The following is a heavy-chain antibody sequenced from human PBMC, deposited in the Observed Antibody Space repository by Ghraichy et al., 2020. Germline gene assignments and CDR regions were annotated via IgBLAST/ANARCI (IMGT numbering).Heavy chain of an antibody. J-gene: IGHJ4*02. V-gene: IGHV4-39*01. CDR1: GGSISSSSYY. CDR2: IYYSGRT. CDR3: AERNWNDGSPFDY. Sequence: SDTLSLTCTVSGGSISSSSYYWGWIRQPPGKGLEWIGSIYYSGRTYSNPSLKSRVTISVDPSKNQFSLKLSSVTAADTAVYYCAERNWNDGSPFDYWGQGTLVTVSS. D-gene: IGHD1-1*01.